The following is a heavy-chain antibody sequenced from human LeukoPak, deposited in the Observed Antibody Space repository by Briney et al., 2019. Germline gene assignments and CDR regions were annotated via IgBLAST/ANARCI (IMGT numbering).Heavy chain of an antibody. Sequence: GASVKVSCKASGYTFTSYAMHWVRQAPGQRLEWMGWSNAGNGNTKYSQEFQGRVTITRDTSASTAYMELSSLRSEDMAVYYCARDSRLGLGAAGNWNYGYYYGMDVWGQGTTVTVSS. CDR3: ARDSRLGLGAAGNWNYGYYYGMDV. CDR1: GYTFTSYA. CDR2: SNAGNGNT. J-gene: IGHJ6*02. D-gene: IGHD1-7*01. V-gene: IGHV1-3*02.